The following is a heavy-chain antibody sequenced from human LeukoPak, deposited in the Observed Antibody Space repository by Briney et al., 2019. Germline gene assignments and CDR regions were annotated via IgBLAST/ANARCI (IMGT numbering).Heavy chain of an antibody. D-gene: IGHD7-27*01. Sequence: HEASVKVSCKASGYTFTGYYMHWVRQAPGQGLEWMGWINPNSGGTNYAQKFQGRVTMTRDTSISTAYMELSGLRSDDTAVYYCARGPHWDPHFDYWGQGTLVTVSS. V-gene: IGHV1-2*02. CDR2: INPNSGGT. CDR3: ARGPHWDPHFDY. CDR1: GYTFTGYY. J-gene: IGHJ4*02.